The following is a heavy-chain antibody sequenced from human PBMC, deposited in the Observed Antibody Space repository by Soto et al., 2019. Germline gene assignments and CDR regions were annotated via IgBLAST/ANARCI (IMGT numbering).Heavy chain of an antibody. J-gene: IGHJ6*02. CDR3: ASSIADHQRGAALGYGMDV. Sequence: GGSLRLSCAASGFTVSSNYMSWVRQAPGKGLEWVSVIYSGGSTYYADSVKGRFTIARDNSKNTLYLQMNSLRAEDTAVYYCASSIADHQRGAALGYGMDVWGQGTTVTVSS. V-gene: IGHV3-66*01. D-gene: IGHD6-6*01. CDR2: IYSGGST. CDR1: GFTVSSNY.